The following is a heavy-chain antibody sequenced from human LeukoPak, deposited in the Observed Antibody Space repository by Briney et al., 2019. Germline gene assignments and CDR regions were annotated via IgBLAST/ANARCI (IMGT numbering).Heavy chain of an antibody. CDR2: INPSGGST. Sequence: ASVKVSCKASGYTFTSYYMHWVRQAPGQGLEWMGIINPSGGSTSYAQKFQGRVTMTRDTSTSTVYMELSSLRSEDTAVYHCARGEEVATIPTLNWYFDLWGRGTLVTVSS. CDR3: ARGEEVATIPTLNWYFDL. J-gene: IGHJ2*01. V-gene: IGHV1-46*01. CDR1: GYTFTSYY. D-gene: IGHD5-24*01.